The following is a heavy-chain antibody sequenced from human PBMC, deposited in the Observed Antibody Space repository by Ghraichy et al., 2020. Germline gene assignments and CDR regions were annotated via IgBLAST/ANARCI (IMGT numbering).Heavy chain of an antibody. D-gene: IGHD2-15*01. CDR1: GFTFSSYS. J-gene: IGHJ4*02. CDR2: ISSSSSYI. Sequence: GGSLRLSCAASGFTFSSYSMNWVRQAPGKGLEWVSSISSSSSYIYYADSVKGRFTISRDNAKNSLYLQMNSLRAEDTAVYYCARDSYSRDYFDYWGQGTLVTVSS. CDR3: ARDSYSRDYFDY. V-gene: IGHV3-21*01.